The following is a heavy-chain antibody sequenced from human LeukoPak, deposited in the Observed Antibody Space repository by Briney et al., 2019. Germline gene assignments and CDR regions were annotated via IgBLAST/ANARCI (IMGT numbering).Heavy chain of an antibody. Sequence: GGSLRLSCAASGFTVSSNYMSWVRQAPGKGLEWVSVIYSGGSTYYADSVKGRFTISRDNSKNTLYLQMNSLRAEDTAVYYCAKDRYGGDYYYYGMDVWGQGTTVTVSS. V-gene: IGHV3-53*01. J-gene: IGHJ6*02. CDR1: GFTVSSNY. CDR3: AKDRYGGDYYYYGMDV. CDR2: IYSGGST. D-gene: IGHD3-16*01.